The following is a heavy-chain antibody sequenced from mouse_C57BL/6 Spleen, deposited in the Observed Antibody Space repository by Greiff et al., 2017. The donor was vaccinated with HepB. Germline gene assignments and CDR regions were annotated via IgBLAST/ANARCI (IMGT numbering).Heavy chain of an antibody. Sequence: QVQLQQSGAELMKPGASVKLSCKATGYTFTGYWIEWVKQRPGHGLEWIGEILPGSGSTNYNEKFKGQATFTADTTSNTTYMQLTSLTTEDSAIYYCARQTITTVVDRYFDVCGTGTTVTVAS. CDR1: GYTFTGYW. V-gene: IGHV1-9*01. D-gene: IGHD1-1*01. CDR3: ARQTITTVVDRYFDV. CDR2: ILPGSGST. J-gene: IGHJ1*03.